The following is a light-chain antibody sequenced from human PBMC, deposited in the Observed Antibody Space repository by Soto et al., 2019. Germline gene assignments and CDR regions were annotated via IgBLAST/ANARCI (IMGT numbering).Light chain of an antibody. CDR3: QQYYSYPPT. V-gene: IGKV1-8*01. Sequence: IQITQSPSSLSASPGDRVTITCRASQGISSYLAWYQQKPGKAPKLLIYAASTLQSGVPSRFSGSGSGTDFTLTICGLQSEDFATYYCQQYYSYPPTFGGGTKVDIK. J-gene: IGKJ4*01. CDR2: AAS. CDR1: QGISSY.